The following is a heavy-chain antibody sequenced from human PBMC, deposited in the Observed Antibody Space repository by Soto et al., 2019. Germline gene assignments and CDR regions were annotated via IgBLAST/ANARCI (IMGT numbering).Heavy chain of an antibody. CDR1: GFTFSSYS. Sequence: GGSLRLSCAASGFTFSSYSMNWVRQAPGKGLEWVSYISSSSSTIYYADSVKGRFTISRDNAKNSLYLQMNSLRAEDTAVYYCARDRWYCGGDCSLDAFDIWGQGTMVTVSS. D-gene: IGHD2-21*01. CDR2: ISSSSSTI. V-gene: IGHV3-48*01. J-gene: IGHJ3*02. CDR3: ARDRWYCGGDCSLDAFDI.